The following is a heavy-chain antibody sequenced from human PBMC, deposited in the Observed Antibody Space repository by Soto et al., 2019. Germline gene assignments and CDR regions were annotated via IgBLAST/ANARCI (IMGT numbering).Heavy chain of an antibody. Sequence: GGSLRLSCAASGFTFDDYAMHWVRQAPGKGLEWVSGISWNSGSIGYADSVKGRFTNSRDNAKNSLYLQMNSLRSEDTALYYCAKDMGDILTGYSLWGQGTLVTVSS. J-gene: IGHJ4*02. V-gene: IGHV3-9*01. CDR3: AKDMGDILTGYSL. CDR2: ISWNSGSI. CDR1: GFTFDDYA. D-gene: IGHD3-9*01.